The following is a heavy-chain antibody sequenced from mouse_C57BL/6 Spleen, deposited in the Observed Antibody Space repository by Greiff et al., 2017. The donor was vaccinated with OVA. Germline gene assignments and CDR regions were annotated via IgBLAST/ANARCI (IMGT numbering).Heavy chain of an antibody. V-gene: IGHV1-18*01. CDR2: INPNNGGT. CDR3: ARVGYYVRFAY. J-gene: IGHJ3*01. D-gene: IGHD2-3*01. Sequence: EVQLKQSGPELVKPGASVKIPCKASGYTFTDYNMDWVKQSHGKSLEWIGDINPNNGGTIYNQKFKGKATLTVDKSSSTAYMELRSLTSEDTAVYYCARVGYYVRFAYWGQGTLVTVSA. CDR1: GYTFTDYN.